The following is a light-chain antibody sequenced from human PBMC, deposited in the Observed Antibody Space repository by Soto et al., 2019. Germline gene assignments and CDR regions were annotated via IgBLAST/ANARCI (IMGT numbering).Light chain of an antibody. CDR2: GAS. J-gene: IGKJ5*01. CDR3: QQYNSWPPSIT. V-gene: IGKV3-15*01. Sequence: EIVMTQSPATLSVSPGERATLSCRASQSVSSNLAWYQQKPGQAPRLLIYGASTRATGIPARFSGSGSGTECTLTISSLQSEDFAVYSCQQYNSWPPSITFGQGTRLEIK. CDR1: QSVSSN.